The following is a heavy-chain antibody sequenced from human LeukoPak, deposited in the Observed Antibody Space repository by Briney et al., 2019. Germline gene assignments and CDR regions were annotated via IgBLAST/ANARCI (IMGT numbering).Heavy chain of an antibody. V-gene: IGHV3-7*01. CDR2: IKQDGSEK. CDR1: GFTFSSYW. D-gene: IGHD6-19*01. J-gene: IGHJ5*02. CDR3: ARSGIAVYDGAWFDP. Sequence: PGGSLRLSCAASGFTFSSYWMSWVRQAPGKGLEWVANIKQDGSEKYYVGSVKGRFTISRDNAKNSLYPQMNSLRAEDTAVYYCARSGIAVYDGAWFDPWGQGTLVTVSS.